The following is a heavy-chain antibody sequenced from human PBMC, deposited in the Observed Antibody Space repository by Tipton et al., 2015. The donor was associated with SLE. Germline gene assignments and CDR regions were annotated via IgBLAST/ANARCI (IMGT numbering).Heavy chain of an antibody. D-gene: IGHD1-1*01. CDR1: GGSISSYY. CDR3: AREGRPGGHDAFDI. CDR2: IYYSGST. V-gene: IGHV4-59*01. Sequence: GLVKPSETLSLTCTVSGGSISSYYWSWIRQPPGKGLEWIGYIYYSGSTNYNPSLKSRVTISVDTSKNQFSLKLSSVTAADTAVYYCAREGRPGGHDAFDIWGQGTMVTVSS. J-gene: IGHJ3*02.